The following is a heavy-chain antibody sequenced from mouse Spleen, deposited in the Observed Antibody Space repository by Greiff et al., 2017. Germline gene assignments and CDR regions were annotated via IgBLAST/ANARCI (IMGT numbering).Heavy chain of an antibody. Sequence: VKLMESGPGLVAPSQSLSITCTVSGFSLTSYGVHWVRQPPGKGLEWLVVIWSDGSTTYNSALKSRLSISKDNSKSQVFLKMNSLQTDDTAMYYCAREDGNYDWYFDVWGAGTTVTVSS. D-gene: IGHD2-1*01. CDR1: GFSLTSYG. CDR3: AREDGNYDWYFDV. V-gene: IGHV2-6*03. J-gene: IGHJ1*01. CDR2: IWSDGST.